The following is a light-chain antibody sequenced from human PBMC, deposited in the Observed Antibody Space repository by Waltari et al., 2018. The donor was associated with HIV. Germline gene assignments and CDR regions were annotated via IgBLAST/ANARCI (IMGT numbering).Light chain of an antibody. CDR2: GKN. J-gene: IGLJ1*01. CDR3: KTRDRSGNLYV. CDR1: NLRTYY. Sequence: SSEVTQDPAVSVALGQTVKITCQGDNLRTYYASWYQQMPGQAPVLVSYGKNKRPAEIPDRFSSSASRNTASLTITGAQAEDEADYYCKTRDRSGNLYVFGTGTTVTVL. V-gene: IGLV3-19*01.